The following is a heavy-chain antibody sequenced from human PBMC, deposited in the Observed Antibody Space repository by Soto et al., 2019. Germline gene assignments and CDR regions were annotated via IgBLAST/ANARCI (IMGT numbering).Heavy chain of an antibody. CDR3: ARDHGSSTSCFYYYYGMDV. J-gene: IGHJ6*02. V-gene: IGHV3-33*01. Sequence: QVQLVESGGGVVQPGRSLRLSCAASGFTFSSYGMHWVRQAPGKGLEWVAVIWDDGSNKYYADSVKGRFTISRDNSKNTLYLQMNSLRAEDTAVYYCARDHGSSTSCFYYYYGMDVWGQGTTVTVSS. CDR2: IWDDGSNK. D-gene: IGHD2-2*01. CDR1: GFTFSSYG.